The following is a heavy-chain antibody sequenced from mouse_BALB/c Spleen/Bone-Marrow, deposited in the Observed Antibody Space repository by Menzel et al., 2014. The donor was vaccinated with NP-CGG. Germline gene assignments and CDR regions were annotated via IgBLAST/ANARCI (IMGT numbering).Heavy chain of an antibody. Sequence: DVMLVESGGGLVKPGGSLKLPCAASGFTFSSYAMSWVRQSPEKRLEWVAEISSGGSYTYYPDTVTGRFTISRDNAKNTLYLEMSSLRSEDTAMYYCARSPQRDYAMDYWGQGTSVTVSS. CDR1: GFTFSSYA. J-gene: IGHJ4*01. V-gene: IGHV5-9-4*01. D-gene: IGHD3-2*02. CDR2: ISSGGSYT. CDR3: ARSPQRDYAMDY.